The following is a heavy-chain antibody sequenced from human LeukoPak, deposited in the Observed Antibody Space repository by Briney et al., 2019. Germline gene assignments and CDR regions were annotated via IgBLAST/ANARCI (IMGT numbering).Heavy chain of an antibody. J-gene: IGHJ5*02. CDR2: ISSSSSYI. CDR3: ARGSSAAPWFGGAPNWFDP. CDR1: GFTFSSYS. Sequence: AGGSLRLSCAASGFTFSSYSMNWVPQAPGKGLEWVSSISSSSSYIYYADSVKGRFTISRDNAKNSLYLQMNSLRAEDTAVYYCARGSSAAPWFGGAPNWFDPWGQGTLVTVSS. V-gene: IGHV3-21*01. D-gene: IGHD3-10*01.